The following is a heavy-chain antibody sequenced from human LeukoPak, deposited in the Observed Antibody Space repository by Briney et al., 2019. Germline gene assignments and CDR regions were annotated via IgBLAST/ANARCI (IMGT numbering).Heavy chain of an antibody. CDR3: ARDKISINAFDM. CDR1: DASISGHY. V-gene: IGHV4-59*11. J-gene: IGHJ3*02. Sequence: SETLSLTCTVSDASISGHYLTWIRQPPGKGLEWIGYISYIGSTNYDPSLKSRVTISVDTSKNQFSLKLSSVTAADTAVYYCARDKISINAFDMWGQGSMVTVSS. D-gene: IGHD1-14*01. CDR2: ISYIGST.